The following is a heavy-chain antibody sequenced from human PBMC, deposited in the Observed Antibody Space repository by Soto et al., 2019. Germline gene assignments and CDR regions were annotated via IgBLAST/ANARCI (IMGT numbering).Heavy chain of an antibody. CDR3: ARVLRNHKPGFDY. Sequence: GASVKVSCNASGGTFSSYAISWVRQAPGQGLEWMGGIIPIFGTANYAQKFQGRVTITADKSTSTAYMELSSLRSEDTAVYYCARVLRNHKPGFDYWGQGTLVTVSS. CDR2: IIPIFGTA. CDR1: GGTFSSYA. D-gene: IGHD4-4*01. V-gene: IGHV1-69*06. J-gene: IGHJ4*02.